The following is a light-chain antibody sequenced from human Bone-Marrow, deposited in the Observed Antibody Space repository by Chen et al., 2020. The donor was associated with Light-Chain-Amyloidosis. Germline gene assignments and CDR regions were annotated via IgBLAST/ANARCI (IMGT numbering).Light chain of an antibody. V-gene: IGLV3-25*03. CDR3: QSADSSGTYEVI. Sequence: SYELTQPPSVSVSPGQTARITCSGDVLPTKYAYWYQQKPGQAPVLVIHRDTERPSGFSERFSGSSSGTTGTLTISGVQAEDEADYHCQSADSSGTYEVIFGGGTKLTVL. J-gene: IGLJ2*01. CDR2: RDT. CDR1: VLPTKY.